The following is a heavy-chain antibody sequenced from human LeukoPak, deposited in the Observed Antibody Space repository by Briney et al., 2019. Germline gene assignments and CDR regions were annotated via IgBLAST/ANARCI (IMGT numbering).Heavy chain of an antibody. V-gene: IGHV3-7*01. CDR3: AREEGTYGGFDY. J-gene: IGHJ4*02. Sequence: GGSLRLSCAASGFTLSTYWMSWVRQAPGKGLEWVANIKQDGSEKYYVDSEKGRFTISRDNAKNSLYLQMNSLRAEDTAVYYCAREEGTYGGFDYWGQGTLVTVSS. CDR1: GFTLSTYW. CDR2: IKQDGSEK. D-gene: IGHD4-17*01.